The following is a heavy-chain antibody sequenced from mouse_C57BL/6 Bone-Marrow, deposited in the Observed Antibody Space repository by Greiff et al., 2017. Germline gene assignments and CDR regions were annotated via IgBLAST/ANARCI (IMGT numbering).Heavy chain of an antibody. D-gene: IGHD1-1*01. CDR1: GYTFTSYW. CDR2: IDPSDSYT. J-gene: IGHJ4*01. V-gene: IGHV1-69*01. CDR3: ARSRGSSYFYAMDY. Sequence: QVHVKQPGAELVMPGASVKLSCKASGYTFTSYWMHWVKQRPGQGLEWIGEIDPSDSYTNYNQKFKGKSTLTVDKSSSTAYMQLSSLTSEDSAVYYCARSRGSSYFYAMDYWGQGTSVTVSS.